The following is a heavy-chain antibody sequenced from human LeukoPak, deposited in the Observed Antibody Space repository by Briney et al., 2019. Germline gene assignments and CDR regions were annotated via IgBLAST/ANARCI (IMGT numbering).Heavy chain of an antibody. Sequence: PGRSLRLSCAASGFTFSSYAMHWVRQAPGKGLEWVAVISYDGSNKYYADSVKDRFTISRDNSKNTLYLQMNSLRAEDTAVYYCARDKAAAGTDFFYYYYGMDVWGQGTTVTVSS. V-gene: IGHV3-30-3*01. CDR2: ISYDGSNK. D-gene: IGHD6-13*01. CDR1: GFTFSSYA. J-gene: IGHJ6*02. CDR3: ARDKAAAGTDFFYYYYGMDV.